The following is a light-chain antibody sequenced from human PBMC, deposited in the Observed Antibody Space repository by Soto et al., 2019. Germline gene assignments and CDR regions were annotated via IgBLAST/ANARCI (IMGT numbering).Light chain of an antibody. J-gene: IGKJ1*01. CDR3: QNNNGAPWT. V-gene: IGKV1-27*01. CDR2: AAS. CDR1: QGISNY. Sequence: DIQMTQSPSSLSASVGDRVTITCRASQGISNYLAWYQQKPGKVPKLLIYAASTLQSVVPSRFSGSGSGTIFTLTISSLQPEDVAIYYCQNNNGAPWTCGQGPRVK.